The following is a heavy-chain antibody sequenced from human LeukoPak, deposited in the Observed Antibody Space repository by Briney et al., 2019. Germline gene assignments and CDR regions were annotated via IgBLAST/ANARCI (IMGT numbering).Heavy chain of an antibody. Sequence: SQTLSLTCIVSGGSFSSGTYYWNWIRQPPGKGLEWIGYIYHTGSTYHDPSPKSRVTISVDRSKNYFSLKLSSVTAADTAVYYCARSFNLHTYYYGSGSRIPGAFDIWGQGTMVTVSS. CDR3: ARSFNLHTYYYGSGSRIPGAFDI. J-gene: IGHJ3*02. D-gene: IGHD3-10*01. CDR2: IYHTGST. CDR1: GGSFSSGTYY. V-gene: IGHV4-30-2*01.